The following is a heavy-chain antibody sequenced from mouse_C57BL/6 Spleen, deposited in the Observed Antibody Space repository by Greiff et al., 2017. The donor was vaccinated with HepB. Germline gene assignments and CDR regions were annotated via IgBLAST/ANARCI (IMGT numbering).Heavy chain of an antibody. CDR2: ISSGSSTI. D-gene: IGHD1-1*01. V-gene: IGHV5-17*01. J-gene: IGHJ3*01. CDR3: ARPDDYYGSSLLFAY. CDR1: GFTFSDYG. Sequence: EVHLVESGGGLVKPGGSLKLSCAASGFTFSDYGMHWVRQAPEKGLEWVAYISSGSSTIYYGDTVKGRFTISRDNAKNTLFLQMTSLRSEDTAMYYCARPDDYYGSSLLFAYWGQGTLVTVSA.